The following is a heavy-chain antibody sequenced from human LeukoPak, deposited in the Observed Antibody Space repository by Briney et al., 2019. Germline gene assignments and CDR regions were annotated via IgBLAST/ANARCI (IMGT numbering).Heavy chain of an antibody. Sequence: PGGSLRLSCAASGFTFCSYAMHWVRQAPGKGLEWVAVISYDGSNKYYADSVKGRFTISRDNSKNTLYLQMNSLRAEDTAVYYCARGQWIQLLGGVDFDYWGQGTLVTVSS. V-gene: IGHV3-30*04. CDR2: ISYDGSNK. CDR1: GFTFCSYA. CDR3: ARGQWIQLLGGVDFDY. J-gene: IGHJ4*02. D-gene: IGHD5-18*01.